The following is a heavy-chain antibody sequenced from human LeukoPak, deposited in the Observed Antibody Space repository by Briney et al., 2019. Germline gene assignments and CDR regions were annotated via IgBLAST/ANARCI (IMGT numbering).Heavy chain of an antibody. Sequence: SETLSLTCTVSGGSISSYYWSRIRQPAGKGLEWIGRIYTSGSTNYNPSLKSRVTMSVDTSKNQFSLKLSSVTAADTAVYYCARYGLLGISEINGFDNWGQGTMVTVSS. J-gene: IGHJ3*02. V-gene: IGHV4-4*07. CDR1: GGSISSYY. D-gene: IGHD2-15*01. CDR3: ARYGLLGISEINGFDN. CDR2: IYTSGST.